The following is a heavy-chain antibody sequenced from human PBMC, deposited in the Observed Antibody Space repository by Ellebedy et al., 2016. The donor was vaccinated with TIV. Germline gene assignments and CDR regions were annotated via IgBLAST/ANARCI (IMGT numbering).Heavy chain of an antibody. Sequence: GESLKISXAASGFTFSSYSMNWVRQAPGKGLEWVSSISSSSSYIYYADSVKGRFTISRDNSKNTLYLQMNSLRAEDTAVYYCASGRGAGSYFFDYWGQGTLVTVSS. CDR1: GFTFSSYS. V-gene: IGHV3-21*01. CDR3: ASGRGAGSYFFDY. CDR2: ISSSSSYI. D-gene: IGHD3-10*01. J-gene: IGHJ4*02.